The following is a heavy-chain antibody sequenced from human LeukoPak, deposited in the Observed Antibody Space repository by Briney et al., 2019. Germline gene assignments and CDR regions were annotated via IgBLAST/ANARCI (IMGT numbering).Heavy chain of an antibody. J-gene: IGHJ6*03. V-gene: IGHV1-46*01. Sequence: GASVKVSCKASGYTFTSYYMHWVRQAPGQGLEWMGIINPSGGSTSYAQKFQGRVTMTRDMSTSTVYMELSSLRSEDTAVYYCASLPPLHENYYYYYYMDVWGKGTTVTISS. CDR1: GYTFTSYY. CDR3: ASLPPLHENYYYYYYMDV. CDR2: INPSGGST.